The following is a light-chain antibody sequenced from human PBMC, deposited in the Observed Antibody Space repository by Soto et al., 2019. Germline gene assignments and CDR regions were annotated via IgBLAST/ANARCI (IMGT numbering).Light chain of an antibody. CDR3: QSYDSSLSGSV. V-gene: IGLV1-40*01. Sequence: QSVLTQPPSVSGAPGQRVTISCTGSSSNIGAGYDVHWYQQRPGTAPKLLIYGNSNRPSGVPDRFSGSKSGTSASLAITGLQAEDEADDYCQSYDSSLSGSVFGGGTKLTVL. CDR2: GNS. J-gene: IGLJ3*02. CDR1: SSNIGAGYD.